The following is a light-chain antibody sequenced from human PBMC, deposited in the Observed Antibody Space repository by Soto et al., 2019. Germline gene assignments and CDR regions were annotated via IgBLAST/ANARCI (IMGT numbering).Light chain of an antibody. CDR3: QQYYSPPPT. CDR1: QSVLYSSNNKNF. Sequence: DIVMTQSPDSLAVSLGERATINCKSSQSVLYSSNNKNFLAWYQQKPGQAPKLLIYWASTRESGVPDRFSGSGSGTDFTLTISSLQAEDVAVYYCQQYYSPPPTFGQGTELEIK. CDR2: WAS. J-gene: IGKJ2*01. V-gene: IGKV4-1*01.